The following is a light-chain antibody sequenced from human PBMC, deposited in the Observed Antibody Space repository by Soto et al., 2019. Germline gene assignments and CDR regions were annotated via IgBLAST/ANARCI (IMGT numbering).Light chain of an antibody. J-gene: IGLJ1*01. CDR3: QSYDSSVSSV. Sequence: QSAPTQPPPVSGAPGERVTISCTGGSPKIGASYDVHWDPQLPGTAPKLLIYGKDKRPPGVPDRISGSKSGTSAPLALNRFQAEEGGDYSRQSYDSSVSSVFGTGTRSPS. CDR2: GKD. V-gene: IGLV1-40*01. CDR1: SPKIGASYD.